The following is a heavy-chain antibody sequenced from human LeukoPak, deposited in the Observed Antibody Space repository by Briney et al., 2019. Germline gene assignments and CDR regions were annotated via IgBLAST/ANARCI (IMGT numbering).Heavy chain of an antibody. Sequence: ASVKVSCKASGYTFTVYFMHWVRQAPGQGLGGMGWINPNSGGTNYAQKFQGRVTMTRDTSISTAYMELSRLRSDDTAVYYCARELNYDSSGYYFDYWGQGTLVTVSS. D-gene: IGHD3-22*01. J-gene: IGHJ4*02. V-gene: IGHV1-2*02. CDR1: GYTFTVYF. CDR2: INPNSGGT. CDR3: ARELNYDSSGYYFDY.